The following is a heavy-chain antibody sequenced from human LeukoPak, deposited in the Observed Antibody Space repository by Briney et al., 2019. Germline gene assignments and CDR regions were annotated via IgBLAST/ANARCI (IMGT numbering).Heavy chain of an antibody. Sequence: PSETQTLPCAVSGGSFSDYDWSWIRQSPGRGLEWIGEINQSGSTDYNPSLKSRVIISMGTSKTQFSLNLSSVTAADTAVYHCARDYDSIGYYPFYWGKRGPLTVSS. CDR3: ARDYDSIGYYPFY. CDR2: INQSGST. CDR1: GGSFSDYD. J-gene: IGHJ4*02. D-gene: IGHD3-22*01. V-gene: IGHV4-34*01.